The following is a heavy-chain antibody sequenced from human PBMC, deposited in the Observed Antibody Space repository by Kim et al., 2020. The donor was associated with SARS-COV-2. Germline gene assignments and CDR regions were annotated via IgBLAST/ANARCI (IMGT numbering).Heavy chain of an antibody. CDR3: ARGSYGMDV. D-gene: IGHD1-26*01. CDR2: GST. V-gene: IGHV4-39*01. J-gene: IGHJ6*02. Sequence: GSTYYNPSLKSRVTMSVDTSKNQFSLKLSSVTAADAAVYYCARGSYGMDVWGQGTTVTVSS.